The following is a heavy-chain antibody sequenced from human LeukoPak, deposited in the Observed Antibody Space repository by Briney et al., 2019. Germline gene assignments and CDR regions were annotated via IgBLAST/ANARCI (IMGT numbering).Heavy chain of an antibody. Sequence: ASVRVSCKASGYTFSNYGISWVRQAPGQGLEWMGWISAFNGDTNYAQNLQGRVTLTTDTSTSTAYMDLGSLRSDDTAVYYCARARRGGDYDSYFDYWGQGTLVTVSS. CDR3: ARARRGGDYDSYFDY. V-gene: IGHV1-18*01. CDR1: GYTFSNYG. J-gene: IGHJ4*02. D-gene: IGHD4-17*01. CDR2: ISAFNGDT.